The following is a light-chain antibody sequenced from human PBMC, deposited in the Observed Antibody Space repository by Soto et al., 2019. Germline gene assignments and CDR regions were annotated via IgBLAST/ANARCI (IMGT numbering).Light chain of an antibody. Sequence: QSALTQPASVSGSPRQSITISCTGTSSDVGGYKYVSWYQHHPGKAPKLIIYEVTSRPSGVSNRFSGSKSGNAASLTISGLQAEDEADYYCSSYTSSSTLYVFGTGTKVTVL. CDR2: EVT. CDR1: SSDVGGYKY. V-gene: IGLV2-14*01. J-gene: IGLJ1*01. CDR3: SSYTSSSTLYV.